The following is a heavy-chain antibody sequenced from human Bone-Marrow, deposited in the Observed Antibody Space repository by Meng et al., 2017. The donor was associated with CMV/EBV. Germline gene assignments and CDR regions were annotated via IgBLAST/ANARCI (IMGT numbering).Heavy chain of an antibody. Sequence: SETLSLTCTVSGGSISSYYWSWIRQPPGKGLEWIGYIYYSGSTNYNPSLKSRVTISVDTSKNQFSLKLSSVTAADTAVYYCARKSVGAYFDYWGQGTLVTVSS. CDR1: GGSISSYY. CDR3: ARKSVGAYFDY. CDR2: IYYSGST. J-gene: IGHJ4*02. V-gene: IGHV4-59*01. D-gene: IGHD1-26*01.